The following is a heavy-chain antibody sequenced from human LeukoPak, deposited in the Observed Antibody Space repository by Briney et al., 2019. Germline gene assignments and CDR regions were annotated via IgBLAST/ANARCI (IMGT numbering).Heavy chain of an antibody. CDR1: GFTFSSYA. D-gene: IGHD3-3*01. J-gene: IGHJ5*02. Sequence: PGGSLRLSCAASGFTFSSYAMSWVRQAPGKGLEWVSAISGSGGSTYYADSAKGRFTISRDNSKNTLYLQMNSLRAEDTAVYYCAKDPGVYVDYDFWSGYYGNWFDPWGQGTLVTVSS. CDR3: AKDPGVYVDYDFWSGYYGNWFDP. CDR2: ISGSGGST. V-gene: IGHV3-23*01.